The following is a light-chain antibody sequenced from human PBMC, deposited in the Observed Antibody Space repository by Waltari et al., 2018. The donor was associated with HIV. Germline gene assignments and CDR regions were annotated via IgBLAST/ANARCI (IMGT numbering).Light chain of an antibody. CDR1: RIDIGGYNY. V-gene: IGLV2-14*03. J-gene: IGLJ3*02. Sequence: QSALTQPPSASGSLGQSVTISCAGTRIDIGGYNYVSWYQQHPGKAPKLIIYEVNKRPSGVSNRFSGSKSGNTASLTISGLQAEDEADYYCSSYTSSSTWVFGGGTKLTVL. CDR3: SSYTSSSTWV. CDR2: EVN.